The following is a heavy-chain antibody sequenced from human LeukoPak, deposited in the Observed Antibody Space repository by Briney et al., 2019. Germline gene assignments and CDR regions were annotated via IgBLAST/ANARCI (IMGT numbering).Heavy chain of an antibody. D-gene: IGHD6-13*01. Sequence: PGGSLRLSCAASGFTFSSYSMNWVRQAPGKGLEWVSSISSSSSYIYYADSVKGRFTISRDNAKNSLYLQMNSLRAEDTAVYYCARDLLAAAGDYYYGMDVWGQGTTVTVSS. CDR3: ARDLLAAAGDYYYGMDV. CDR1: GFTFSSYS. J-gene: IGHJ6*02. CDR2: ISSSSSYI. V-gene: IGHV3-21*01.